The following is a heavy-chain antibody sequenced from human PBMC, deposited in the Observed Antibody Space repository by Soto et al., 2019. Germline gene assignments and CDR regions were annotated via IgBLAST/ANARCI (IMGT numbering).Heavy chain of an antibody. V-gene: IGHV3-66*01. Sequence: PGGSLRLSCAASGFTVSNNYMGWVRQAPGKGLEWVSFLYSVGVTYYADSVKGRFTISRDTSKNTLYLQMINLRAEDTAVYYCARAPPLEWELRPDAFDVWGQGTMVTVSS. CDR1: GFTVSNNY. J-gene: IGHJ3*01. D-gene: IGHD3-3*01. CDR2: LYSVGVT. CDR3: ARAPPLEWELRPDAFDV.